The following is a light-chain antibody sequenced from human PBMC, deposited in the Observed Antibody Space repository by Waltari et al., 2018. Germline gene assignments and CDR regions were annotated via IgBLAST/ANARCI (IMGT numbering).Light chain of an antibody. CDR3: TAWDDSLDAYV. J-gene: IGLJ1*01. Sequence: QSVLTQPPSASGTPGQAVTTPCSGINPNIRSATVNWYQQLPGAAPKLLIYSDYQRPSGVPGRFSASKSGTSAALAITGLQSEDEADYWCTAWDDSLDAYVFGTGTKVTVL. V-gene: IGLV1-44*01. CDR2: SDY. CDR1: NPNIRSAT.